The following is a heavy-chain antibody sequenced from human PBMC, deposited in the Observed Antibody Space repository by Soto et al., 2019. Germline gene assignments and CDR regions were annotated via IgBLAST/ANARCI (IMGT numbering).Heavy chain of an antibody. Sequence: QVQLVQSGAEVKKPGASVKVSCKASGYTFTSYGISWVRQAPGQGLEWMGWISAYNGNTNYAQKLQGRVTITSDTSTSRDYMELRSLRSDDTAGYYCACGDDSSGSGDYWGQGSLVTV. CDR1: GYTFTSYG. V-gene: IGHV1-18*01. CDR3: ACGDDSSGSGDY. D-gene: IGHD3-22*01. CDR2: ISAYNGNT. J-gene: IGHJ4*02.